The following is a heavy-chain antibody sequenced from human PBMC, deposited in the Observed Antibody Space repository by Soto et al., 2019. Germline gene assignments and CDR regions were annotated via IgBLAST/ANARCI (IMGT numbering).Heavy chain of an antibody. CDR3: AKGLRFLEWLFDY. J-gene: IGHJ4*02. D-gene: IGHD3-3*01. CDR2: ISGSGGST. Sequence: GGSLRLSCAASGFTFSSYAMSWVRQAPGKGLEWVSAISGSGGSTYYADSVKGRFTISRDNSKNTLYLQMNSLRAEDTAVYYWAKGLRFLEWLFDYWGQGTLVTVSS. CDR1: GFTFSSYA. V-gene: IGHV3-23*01.